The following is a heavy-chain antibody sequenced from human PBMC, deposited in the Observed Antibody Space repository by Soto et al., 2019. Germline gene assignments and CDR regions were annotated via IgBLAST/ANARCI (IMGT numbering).Heavy chain of an antibody. D-gene: IGHD3-3*01. V-gene: IGHV4-61*01. CDR3: ARLHTIFGGLMDV. CDR2: IYYSGST. J-gene: IGHJ6*02. Sequence: SETLSLTCTVSGGSVSSGSYYWSWIRQPPGKGLEWIGYIYYSGSTNYNPSLKSRVTISVDTSKNQFSLKLSSVTAADTAVYYCARLHTIFGGLMDVWGQGTTVTVSS. CDR1: GGSVSSGSYY.